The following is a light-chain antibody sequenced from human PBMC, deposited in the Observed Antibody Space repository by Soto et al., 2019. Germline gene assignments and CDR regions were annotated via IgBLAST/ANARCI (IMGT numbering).Light chain of an antibody. CDR1: SSNIGSNY. J-gene: IGLJ1*01. CDR2: RNN. CDR3: QSFDDSLSALV. Sequence: QSVLTQPPSASGTPGQRVTISCSGSSSNIGSNYVSWHQQFPGTAPKLLIHRNNQRPSGVPERFSGSKSATSGSLAITGLQAGDEAVYYCQSFDDSLSALVFGPGTKVTVL. V-gene: IGLV1-47*01.